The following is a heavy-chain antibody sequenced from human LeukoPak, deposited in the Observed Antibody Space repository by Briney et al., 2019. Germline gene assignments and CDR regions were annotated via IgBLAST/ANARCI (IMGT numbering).Heavy chain of an antibody. V-gene: IGHV3-23*01. D-gene: IGHD6-13*01. CDR1: GFAFSSYA. Sequence: GGSLRLSCAASGFAFSSYAMSWVRQAPGQGLEWVSAISGSGGSRYYADSVKGRFTMSRDNSKNTLYLQMNSLRAEDTAVSYCAKKSGITAAGDSDYWGQGTLVTVSS. CDR2: ISGSGGSR. CDR3: AKKSGITAAGDSDY. J-gene: IGHJ4*02.